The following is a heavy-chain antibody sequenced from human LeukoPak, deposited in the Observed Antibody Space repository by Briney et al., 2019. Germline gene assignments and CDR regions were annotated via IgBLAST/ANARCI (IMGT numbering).Heavy chain of an antibody. Sequence: GGPLRLSCAASGFTFSSYYMTWVRQAPGGRLEGVSCNRPNGDNTYYGGSVKGRLTISRDNSKNTVYIQMNNMRVDDTAVYYCARVAGWHWFDPWGQGTLVTVSS. CDR2: NRPNGDNT. J-gene: IGHJ5*02. D-gene: IGHD6-19*01. CDR3: ARVAGWHWFDP. CDR1: GFTFSSYY. V-gene: IGHV3-23*01.